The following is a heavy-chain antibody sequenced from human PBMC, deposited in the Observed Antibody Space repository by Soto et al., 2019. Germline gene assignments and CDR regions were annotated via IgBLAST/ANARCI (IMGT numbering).Heavy chain of an antibody. J-gene: IGHJ3*02. CDR1: GGSISSSSYY. V-gene: IGHV4-39*01. CDR2: IYYSGST. CDR3: ARQLSYCTNGVCYLDAFDI. Sequence: QLQLQESGPGLVKPSETLSLTCTVSGGSISSSSYYWGWIRQPPGKGLEWIGSIYYSGSTYYNPSLKSRVTISVDTSKNQFSLKLSSVTAAVTAVYYCARQLSYCTNGVCYLDAFDIWGQGTMVTVSS. D-gene: IGHD2-8*01.